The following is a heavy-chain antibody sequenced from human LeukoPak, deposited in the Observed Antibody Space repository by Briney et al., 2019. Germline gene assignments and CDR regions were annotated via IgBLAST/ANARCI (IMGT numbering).Heavy chain of an antibody. CDR3: AKDYRGGAFDI. Sequence: GGSLRLSCAASGFTFSSYAVSWVRQTPGKGLEWVSAISGSGGITYYADSVKGRYTISRDNSKNTLSLQMNSLRAEDTAVYYCAKDYRGGAFDIWGQGTMVTVSS. D-gene: IGHD4-23*01. CDR1: GFTFSSYA. V-gene: IGHV3-23*01. J-gene: IGHJ3*02. CDR2: ISGSGGIT.